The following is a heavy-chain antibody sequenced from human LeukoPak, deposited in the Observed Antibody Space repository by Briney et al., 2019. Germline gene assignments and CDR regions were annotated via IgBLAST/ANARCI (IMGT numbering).Heavy chain of an antibody. V-gene: IGHV3-23*01. CDR1: GFTYSSYA. CDR3: AKDRNYYDSSGYYFPFFDY. J-gene: IGHJ4*02. D-gene: IGHD3-22*01. CDR2: ISGSGGST. Sequence: PGGSLRLSCAASGFTYSSYAMSWVRQAPGKGLEWVSAISGSGGSTYYADSVKGRFTISRDNSKNTLYLQMNSLRAEDTAVYYCAKDRNYYDSSGYYFPFFDYWSQGTLVTVSS.